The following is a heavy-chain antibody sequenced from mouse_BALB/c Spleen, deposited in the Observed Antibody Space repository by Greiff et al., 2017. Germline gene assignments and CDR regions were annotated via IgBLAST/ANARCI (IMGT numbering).Heavy chain of an antibody. CDR2: INPSTGYT. D-gene: IGHD3-1*01. CDR3: ARSKAARATSYAMDY. Sequence: QVQLKESGAELAKPGASVKMSCKASGYTFTSYWMHWVKQRPGQGLEWIGYINPSTGYTEYNQKFKDKATLTADKSSSTAYMQLSSLTSEDSAVYYCARSKAARATSYAMDYWGQGTSVTVSS. CDR1: GYTFTSYW. V-gene: IGHV1-7*01. J-gene: IGHJ4*01.